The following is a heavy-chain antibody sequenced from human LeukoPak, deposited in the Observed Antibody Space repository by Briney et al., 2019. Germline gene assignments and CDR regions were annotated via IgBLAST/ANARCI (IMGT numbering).Heavy chain of an antibody. CDR1: GYTFTSYG. CDR2: ISAYNGNT. Sequence: ASVKVSCKASGYTFTSYGISWVRQAPGQGLEWMGWISAYNGNTNYAQKLQGRVTMTTDTSTSTAYMELRGLKSDDTAVYYCARWDSSSWYPYFDYWGQGTLVTVSS. CDR3: ARWDSSSWYPYFDY. V-gene: IGHV1-18*01. D-gene: IGHD6-13*01. J-gene: IGHJ4*02.